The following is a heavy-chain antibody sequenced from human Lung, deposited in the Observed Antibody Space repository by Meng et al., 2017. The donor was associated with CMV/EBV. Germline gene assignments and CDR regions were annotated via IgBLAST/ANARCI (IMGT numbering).Heavy chain of an antibody. V-gene: IGHV1-2*02. CDR3: ARCNYYYDSSGPFGP. D-gene: IGHD3-22*01. CDR1: GYTFGDYF. CDR2: INPRSGDT. Sequence: SXXVSXKAFGYTFGDYFMHWVRQAPGQGLEWMGWINPRSGDTNYAQEFQGRVTMTRDTAISATYMELRRLRPDDTAVYYCARCNYYYDSSGPFGPWGQGXLVTVSS. J-gene: IGHJ5*02.